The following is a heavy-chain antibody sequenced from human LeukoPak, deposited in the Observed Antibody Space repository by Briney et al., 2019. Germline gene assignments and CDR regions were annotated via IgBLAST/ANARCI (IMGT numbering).Heavy chain of an antibody. CDR3: AKARLGPYCGGDCYSAD. Sequence: TGASVRLPCAASGFSFSIYAMRCLRQAPGKGLEGVSALSCSGGSTYYADSVKGRFTISRDNSKNTLYLQMNSLRAEDTAVYYCAKARLGPYCGGDCYSADGGQRTLVTVS. CDR1: GFSFSIYA. J-gene: IGHJ4*02. CDR2: LSCSGGST. V-gene: IGHV3-23*01. D-gene: IGHD2-21*02.